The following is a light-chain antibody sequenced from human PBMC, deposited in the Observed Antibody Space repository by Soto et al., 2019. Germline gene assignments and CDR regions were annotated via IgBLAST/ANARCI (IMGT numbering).Light chain of an antibody. CDR3: QQSYGSPPWT. Sequence: DIQMTQSPSSLSASVGDRVTITCRASQTITSDLNWYQQRPGKAPKLLIYAASNLQSGVPSRFSGSGSGTDFTFIISSLQPEDSATYYCQQSYGSPPWTFGQGTKVEVK. J-gene: IGKJ1*01. CDR1: QTITSD. CDR2: AAS. V-gene: IGKV1-39*01.